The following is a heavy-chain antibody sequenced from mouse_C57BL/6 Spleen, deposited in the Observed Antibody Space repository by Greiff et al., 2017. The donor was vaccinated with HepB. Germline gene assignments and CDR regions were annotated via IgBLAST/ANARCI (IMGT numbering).Heavy chain of an antibody. CDR3: ARDYYYDDYAMDY. J-gene: IGHJ4*01. V-gene: IGHV1-64*01. Sequence: VQLQQSGAELVKPGASVKLSCKASGYTFTSYWMHWVKQRPGQGLEWIGMIHPNSGSTNYNEKFKSKATLTVDKSSSTAYMQLSSLTSEDSAVYYCARDYYYDDYAMDYWGQGTSVTVSS. CDR2: IHPNSGST. CDR1: GYTFTSYW. D-gene: IGHD2-4*01.